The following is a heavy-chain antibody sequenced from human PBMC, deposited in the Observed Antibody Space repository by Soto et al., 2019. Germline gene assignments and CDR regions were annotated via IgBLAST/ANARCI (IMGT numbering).Heavy chain of an antibody. Sequence: PGGSLRLSCAASGFTFSSYAMHWVRQAPGKGLEWVAVISYDGSNKYYADSVKGRFTISRDNSKNTLYLQMNSLRAEDTAAYYCASSKPAASFYYYYGMDVWGQGTTVTVSS. J-gene: IGHJ6*02. D-gene: IGHD2-2*01. CDR3: ASSKPAASFYYYYGMDV. CDR1: GFTFSSYA. CDR2: ISYDGSNK. V-gene: IGHV3-30-3*01.